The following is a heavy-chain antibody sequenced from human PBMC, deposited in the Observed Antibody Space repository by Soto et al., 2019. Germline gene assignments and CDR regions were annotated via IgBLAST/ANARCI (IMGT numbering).Heavy chain of an antibody. J-gene: IGHJ4*02. CDR1: GGSVTNSSYY. D-gene: IGHD4-17*01. V-gene: IGHV4-39*01. CDR2: VYYRGRS. CDR3: VSQRTTVPTQAYFDY. Sequence: SETLSLTCTVSGGSVTNSSYYWGWIRQSPGKGLEWIGSVYYRGRSYSKSSVKSRVTISVDTSKNRYSLSLNSVTASDTAVYFCVSQRTTVPTQAYFDYWGPGALVTVSS.